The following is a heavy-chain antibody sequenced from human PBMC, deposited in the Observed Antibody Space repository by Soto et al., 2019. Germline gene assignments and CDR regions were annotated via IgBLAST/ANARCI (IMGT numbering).Heavy chain of an antibody. Sequence: SETLSLTCTVSGGHISGHYWNWIRQSPGRGPEWIGYIYYSGSAVYNPSLKSRVTISVDTSKSQFSLNLSFVTAADTAVYYCATMGTPATGLYFFDYWGQGSLVTVSS. D-gene: IGHD2-15*01. CDR2: IYYSGSA. J-gene: IGHJ4*02. V-gene: IGHV4-59*08. CDR1: GGHISGHY. CDR3: ATMGTPATGLYFFDY.